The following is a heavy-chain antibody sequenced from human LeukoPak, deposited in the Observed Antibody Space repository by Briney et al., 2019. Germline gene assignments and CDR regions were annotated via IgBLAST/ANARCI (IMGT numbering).Heavy chain of an antibody. Sequence: PGRSLRLSCAASGFTFSSYGMHWVRQAPGKGLEWVAVIWYDGSNKYYADSVKGRFTISRDNSKNTPYLQMNSLRAEDTAVYYCARDTESGSRYFDFHDAFDIWGQGTMVTVSS. J-gene: IGHJ3*02. D-gene: IGHD3-9*01. CDR2: IWYDGSNK. CDR1: GFTFSSYG. V-gene: IGHV3-33*01. CDR3: ARDTESGSRYFDFHDAFDI.